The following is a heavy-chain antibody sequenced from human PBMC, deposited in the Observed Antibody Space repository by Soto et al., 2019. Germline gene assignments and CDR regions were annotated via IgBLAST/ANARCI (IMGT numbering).Heavy chain of an antibody. CDR1: GGSISSSNW. CDR2: IYHSGST. D-gene: IGHD1-26*01. V-gene: IGHV4-4*01. Sequence: QVQLQESGPGLVKPSGTLSLTCAVSGGSISSSNWWSWVRQPPGKGLEWIGEIYHSGSTNYNPSLKSLVTISVDKCRIQFSLKLSCVIAADTAVYWCARVSGSYYYGMDVWGQGTTVTVSS. CDR3: ARVSGSYYYGMDV. J-gene: IGHJ6*02.